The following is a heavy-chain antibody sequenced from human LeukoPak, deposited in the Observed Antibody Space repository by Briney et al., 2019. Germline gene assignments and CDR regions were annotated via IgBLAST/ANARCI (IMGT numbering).Heavy chain of an antibody. CDR2: IYSGGST. Sequence: PGGSLRLSCAASGFPVSSNYMSWVRQAPGKGLEWVSVIYSGGSTYYADSVKGRFTISRDNSKNTLYLQMNSLRAEDTAVYYCARESLDDSSGYADYWGQGTLVTVSS. J-gene: IGHJ4*02. CDR1: GFPVSSNY. CDR3: ARESLDDSSGYADY. D-gene: IGHD3-22*01. V-gene: IGHV3-53*01.